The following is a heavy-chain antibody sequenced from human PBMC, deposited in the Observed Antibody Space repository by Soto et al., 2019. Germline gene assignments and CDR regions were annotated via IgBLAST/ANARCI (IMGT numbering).Heavy chain of an antibody. V-gene: IGHV4-31*03. D-gene: IGHD3-22*01. Sequence: SETLSLTCTVSGGSISSGGYYWSWIRQHPGKGLEWIGYIYYSGSTYYNPSLKSRVTISVDTSKNQFSLKLSSVTAADTAVYYCARDLRYDDSSGYYYYYYGMDVWGQGTTGTVS. CDR1: GGSISSGGYY. J-gene: IGHJ6*02. CDR2: IYYSGST. CDR3: ARDLRYDDSSGYYYYYYGMDV.